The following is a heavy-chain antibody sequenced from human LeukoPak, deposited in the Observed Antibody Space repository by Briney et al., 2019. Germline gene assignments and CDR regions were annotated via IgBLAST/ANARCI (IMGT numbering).Heavy chain of an antibody. CDR2: ISGSGSTI. V-gene: IGHV3-23*01. CDR1: GFTFSSYA. Sequence: GGSLRLSCATSGFTFSSYAMSWVRQAPGKGLEWVSAISGSGSTIYYADSVKGRFTISRDNAKNSLYLQMNSLRAEDTAVYYCARPLAAAGSFKSDYWGQGTLVTVSS. CDR3: ARPLAAAGSFKSDY. D-gene: IGHD6-13*01. J-gene: IGHJ4*02.